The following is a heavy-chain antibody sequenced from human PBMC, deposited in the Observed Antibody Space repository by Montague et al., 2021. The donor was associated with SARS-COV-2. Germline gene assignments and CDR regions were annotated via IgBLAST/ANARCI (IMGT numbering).Heavy chain of an antibody. CDR3: ARSGVGIFDFSYFDS. Sequence: SETLSLTCAVSSGSFSGYYWGWIRQTPGKGLEWIGSRYQNGATYYSPSLKRPVTILLDTSKNQFSLSLTSVTAADTAVYYCARSGVGIFDFSYFDSWGQGSLVIVSS. D-gene: IGHD3-3*01. CDR2: RYQNGAT. CDR1: SGSFSGYY. J-gene: IGHJ4*02. V-gene: IGHV4-38-2*01.